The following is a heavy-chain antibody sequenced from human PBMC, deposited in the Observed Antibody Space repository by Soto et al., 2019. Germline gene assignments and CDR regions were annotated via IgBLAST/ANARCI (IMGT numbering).Heavy chain of an antibody. D-gene: IGHD2-15*01. CDR3: ARQVLWSRYFDY. J-gene: IGHJ4*02. CDR2: MSYDGTTK. CDR1: VLIFSNYV. Sequence: GGSLRLSCAASVLIFSNYVMYWVRQAPGKGLEWVSFMSYDGTTKYYADSVKGRFTISRDNSKNTLYLQMNSLRPEDTAVYYCARQVLWSRYFDYWGQGTLVTVSS. V-gene: IGHV3-30-3*01.